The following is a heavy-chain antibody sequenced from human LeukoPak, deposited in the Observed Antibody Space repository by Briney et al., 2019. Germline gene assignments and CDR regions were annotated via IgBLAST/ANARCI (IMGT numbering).Heavy chain of an antibody. V-gene: IGHV3-21*01. CDR1: GFTFSSYS. CDR2: ISSSSSYI. Sequence: GGSLRLSCAASGFTFSSYSMDWVRQAPGKGLEWVSSISSSSSYIYYADSVKGRFTISRDNAKNSLYLQMNSLRAEDTAVYYCARADRLGAALLASFDYWGQGTLVTVSS. D-gene: IGHD3-16*01. CDR3: ARADRLGAALLASFDY. J-gene: IGHJ4*02.